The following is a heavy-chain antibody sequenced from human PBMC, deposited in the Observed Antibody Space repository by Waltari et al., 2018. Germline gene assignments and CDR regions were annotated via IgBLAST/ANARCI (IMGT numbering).Heavy chain of an antibody. J-gene: IGHJ4*02. CDR1: GGSISRSHW. V-gene: IGHV4-4*02. CDR3: ARGRGAAAGLRSFDY. D-gene: IGHD6-13*01. Sequence: QVQLQESGPGLVKPSGTLSLTCAVSGGSISRSHWWRWVRQPPGKGLEWIGEIYHSGSTNYNPSLKSRVTISVDKSKNQFSLKLSSVTAADTAVYYCARGRGAAAGLRSFDYWGQGTLVTVSS. CDR2: IYHSGST.